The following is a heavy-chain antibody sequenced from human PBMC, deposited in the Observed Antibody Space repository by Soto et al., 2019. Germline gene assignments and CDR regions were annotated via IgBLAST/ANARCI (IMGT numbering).Heavy chain of an antibody. J-gene: IGHJ4*02. V-gene: IGHV4-34*12. Sequence: SEPMSLTSDVDGGSFSGYIWPRISQPPGKGLEWIGQIIVSGSAYYNPSLKSRVTISVDTSKSQFSLELSSVTAADTAVYFCARRHGLDIDAYYWGQGILVTVSS. CDR1: GGSFSGYI. CDR3: ARRHGLDIDAYY. D-gene: IGHD3-10*01. CDR2: IIVSGSA.